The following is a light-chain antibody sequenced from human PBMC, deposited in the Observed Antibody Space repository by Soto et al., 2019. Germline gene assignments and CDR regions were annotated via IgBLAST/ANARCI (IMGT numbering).Light chain of an antibody. J-gene: IGKJ5*01. CDR1: QNINNW. Sequence: GDRVTITCRASQNINNWIAWYQQKPGKAPKFLIYDASTLESGVPSRFSGSGFGTDFTLTISSLQPEDFATYYCQQLNSYPPTFGQGTRLEIK. CDR3: QQLNSYPPT. V-gene: IGKV1-5*01. CDR2: DAS.